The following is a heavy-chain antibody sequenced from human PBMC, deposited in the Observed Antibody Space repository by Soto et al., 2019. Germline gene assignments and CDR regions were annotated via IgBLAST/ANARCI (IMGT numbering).Heavy chain of an antibody. J-gene: IGHJ5*02. CDR3: ATDSFRYSSSSGPDNWFDP. CDR1: GCTLTELS. V-gene: IGHV1-24*01. CDR2: FDPEDGET. Sequence: ASVKVSCQVCGCTLTELSMHSGRQAPGKGVEWMGGFDPEDGETIYAQKFQGRVTMTEDTSTDTAYMELSSLRSEDTAVYYCATDSFRYSSSSGPDNWFDPWGQGTLVTVSS. D-gene: IGHD6-6*01.